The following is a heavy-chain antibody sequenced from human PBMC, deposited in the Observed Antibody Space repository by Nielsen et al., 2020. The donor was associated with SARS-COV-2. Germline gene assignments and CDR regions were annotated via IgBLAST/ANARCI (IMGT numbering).Heavy chain of an antibody. D-gene: IGHD5-12*01. CDR1: GGTFGSHG. J-gene: IGHJ4*02. CDR3: TRDRFSAYDCGF. Sequence: SVKVSCKASGGTFGSHGVTWVRQPPGQGLEWMGGILPIFGATNYAQQFQGRVTITADESTSTAYLDLSSLRSDDSAIYYCTRDRFSAYDCGFWGQGTLVTVSS. V-gene: IGHV1-69*13. CDR2: ILPIFGAT.